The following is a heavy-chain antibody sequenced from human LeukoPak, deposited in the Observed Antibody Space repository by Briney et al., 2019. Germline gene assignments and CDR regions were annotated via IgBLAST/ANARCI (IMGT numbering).Heavy chain of an antibody. CDR1: GGTFSSYA. Sequence: ASVKVSCKASGGTFSSYAISWVRQAPGQGLEWMGGIIPIFGTANYALKFQGRVTITTDESTSTAYMELSSLRSEDTAVYYCARGPSRVGWFIDYWGQGTLVTVSS. CDR3: ARGPSRVGWFIDY. D-gene: IGHD3-3*01. V-gene: IGHV1-69*05. CDR2: IIPIFGTA. J-gene: IGHJ4*02.